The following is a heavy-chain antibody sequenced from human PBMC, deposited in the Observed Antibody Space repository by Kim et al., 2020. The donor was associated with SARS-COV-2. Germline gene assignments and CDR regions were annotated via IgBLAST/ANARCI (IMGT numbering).Heavy chain of an antibody. CDR1: GFTFSSYA. D-gene: IGHD2-2*01. V-gene: IGHV3-23*03. CDR3: AKARSHGLLSHFDY. CDR2: IYSGGSST. J-gene: IGHJ4*02. Sequence: GGSLRLSCAASGFTFSSYAMSWVRQAPGKGLEWVSVIYSGGSSTYYADSVKGRFTISRDNSKNTLYLQMNSLRAEDTAVYYCAKARSHGLLSHFDYWGQGTLVTVSS.